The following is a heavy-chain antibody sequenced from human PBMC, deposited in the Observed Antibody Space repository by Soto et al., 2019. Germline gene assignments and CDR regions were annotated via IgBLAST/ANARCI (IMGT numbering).Heavy chain of an antibody. J-gene: IGHJ4*02. CDR1: GFTVSSYG. V-gene: IGHV3-30*18. CDR3: SKEARIDLVTGPFDY. Sequence: VQLVESGGGVVQPGRSLRLSCAASGFTVSSYGMHCVRHAPGKGLEWVSVISYDGSNKYYADSVKGRFAISRDISKSTLYLQMNSLSSDVTAVYYFSKEARIDLVTGPFDYWGQGTLVTVSA. D-gene: IGHD3-9*01. CDR2: ISYDGSNK.